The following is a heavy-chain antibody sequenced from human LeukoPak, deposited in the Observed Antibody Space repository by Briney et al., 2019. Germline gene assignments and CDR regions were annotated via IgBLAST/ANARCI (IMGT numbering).Heavy chain of an antibody. CDR3: ARVLSPAAKYYYYYYMDV. Sequence: SETLSLTCTVSGGSIINYYWSWIRQPPGKGLEWIGSIYYSGSTYYNPSLKSRVTISVDTSKNQFSLKLSSVTAADTAVYYCARVLSPAAKYYYYYYMDVWGKGTTVTVSS. CDR1: GGSIINYY. V-gene: IGHV4-39*07. D-gene: IGHD2-2*01. J-gene: IGHJ6*03. CDR2: IYYSGST.